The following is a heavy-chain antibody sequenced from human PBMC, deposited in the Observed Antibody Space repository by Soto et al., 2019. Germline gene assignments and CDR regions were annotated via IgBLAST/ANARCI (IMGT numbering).Heavy chain of an antibody. CDR1: GFTFSSYG. Sequence: PGGSLRLSCAAFGFTFSSYGMHWVRQAPGKGLEWVAVIWYDGSNKYYADSVKGRFTISRDNSKNTLYLQMNSLRAEDTAVYYCAKEDGDYYDSSGPDDNWGQGTLVNVSS. J-gene: IGHJ4*02. D-gene: IGHD3-22*01. CDR3: AKEDGDYYDSSGPDDN. V-gene: IGHV3-33*06. CDR2: IWYDGSNK.